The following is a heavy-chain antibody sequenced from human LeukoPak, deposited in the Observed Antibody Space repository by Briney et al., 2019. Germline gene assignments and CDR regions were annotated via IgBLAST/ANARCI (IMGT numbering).Heavy chain of an antibody. V-gene: IGHV3-21*01. Sequence: GGSLRLSCAASGFIFSSYSMMWVRQAPGMGLEWVSSISSTSTYIYYADSVKGRFTISRGNAKNSVYLQMNSLRAEDTALYYCARGLAAAGTRGPYWGQGTLVTVSS. CDR1: GFIFSSYS. J-gene: IGHJ4*02. CDR2: ISSTSTYI. CDR3: ARGLAAAGTRGPY. D-gene: IGHD6-13*01.